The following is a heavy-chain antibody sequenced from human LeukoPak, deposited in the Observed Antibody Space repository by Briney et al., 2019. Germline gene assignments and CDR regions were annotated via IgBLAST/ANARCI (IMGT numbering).Heavy chain of an antibody. CDR1: GFTFSDYY. V-gene: IGHV3-11*01. CDR3: ARDESYGSDY. J-gene: IGHJ4*02. Sequence: GVSLRLSCAASGFTFSDYYMSWVRQAPGKGLECVSYISSSGSTIYYADSVRGRFTISRDNAKNSLYLQMNSLRAEDTAVYYSARDESYGSDYWGQGTLVTVSS. D-gene: IGHD1-26*01. CDR2: ISSSGSTI.